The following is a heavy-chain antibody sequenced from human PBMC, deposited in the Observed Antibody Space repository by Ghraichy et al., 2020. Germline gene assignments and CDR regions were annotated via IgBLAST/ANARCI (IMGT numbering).Heavy chain of an antibody. Sequence: ETLSLTCVVSGFTFSSYAMSWVRQAPGKGLEWVSAISGGGGSTYYADSVKGRFTISRDNSRNTLYLQMNSLRAEDTAVYYCAKVGIQHWGQGTLVTVSS. D-gene: IGHD6-13*01. V-gene: IGHV3-23*01. CDR3: AKVGIQH. CDR1: GFTFSSYA. CDR2: ISGGGGST. J-gene: IGHJ1*01.